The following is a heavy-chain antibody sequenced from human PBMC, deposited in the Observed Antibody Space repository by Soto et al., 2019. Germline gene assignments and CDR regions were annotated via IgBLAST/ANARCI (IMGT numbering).Heavy chain of an antibody. D-gene: IGHD6-13*01. Sequence: EVQLVESGGGVVRPGGSLRLSFAASGFTFDDYGMSWVRQAPGKGLEWVSGINWNGGSTGYADSVKGRFTISRDNAKNSLYLQMNSLRAEDTALYYCARRSYSSRFYPSGMDVWGQGTMVTVSS. CDR2: INWNGGST. J-gene: IGHJ6*02. CDR3: ARRSYSSRFYPSGMDV. V-gene: IGHV3-20*03. CDR1: GFTFDDYG.